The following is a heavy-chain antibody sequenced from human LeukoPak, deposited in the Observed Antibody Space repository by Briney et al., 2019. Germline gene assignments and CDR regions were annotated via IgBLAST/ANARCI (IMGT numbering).Heavy chain of an antibody. V-gene: IGHV3-23*01. CDR2: IRNSDGMT. Sequence: GGSLRLSCDASGFSINTYTMYWVRQAPGQGLEWVSGIRNSDGMTYYADSVRGRFTISTDNSKNTLYLQMNSLRAEDTALYYCAKGLERESRLDSWGQGTLVTVSS. J-gene: IGHJ4*02. D-gene: IGHD1-1*01. CDR3: AKGLERESRLDS. CDR1: GFSINTYT.